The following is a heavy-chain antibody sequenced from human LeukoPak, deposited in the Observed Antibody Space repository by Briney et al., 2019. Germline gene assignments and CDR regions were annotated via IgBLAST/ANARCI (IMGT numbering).Heavy chain of an antibody. Sequence: GGSLRLSCAASGFTVSSNYMSWVRQAPGKGLEWVSVIYSGGSTYYADSVKGRFTISRDNSKNTLYLQMNSLRAEDTAVYYCARDRVGATIWYFDLWGRGTLVTVSS. J-gene: IGHJ2*01. D-gene: IGHD1-26*01. CDR3: ARDRVGATIWYFDL. CDR1: GFTVSSNY. V-gene: IGHV3-66*01. CDR2: IYSGGST.